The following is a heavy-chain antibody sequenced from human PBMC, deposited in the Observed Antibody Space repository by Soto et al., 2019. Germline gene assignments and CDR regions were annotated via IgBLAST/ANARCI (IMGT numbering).Heavy chain of an antibody. CDR3: ARRWDLGNWFDP. D-gene: IGHD1-26*01. CDR2: IYPGDSDT. CDR1: GYXFTSYW. J-gene: IGHJ5*02. Sequence: EXLKISCKSSGYXFTSYWLVWVRHMPGKGLEWMGIIYPGDSDTRYSPSFQGQVTISADKSISTAYLQLSSLKASDNAMYYCARRWDLGNWFDPWGQGTLGPVS. V-gene: IGHV5-51*01.